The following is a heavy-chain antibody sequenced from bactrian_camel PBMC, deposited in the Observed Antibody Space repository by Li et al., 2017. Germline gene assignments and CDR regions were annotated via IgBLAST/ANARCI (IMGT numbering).Heavy chain of an antibody. Sequence: QVQLVESGGGSVQAEGSLRLSCESSGITYRGPCMGWFRQVTGKEREVVASIHKATGKTYYADSVRGRATLSQDDARTTLYPQINDLKPEDSAMYYCAEGRGSRGEHCYSLNYWGQGTQVTVS. CDR3: AEGRGSRGEHCYSLNY. CDR1: GITYRGPC. D-gene: IGHD6*01. J-gene: IGHJ4*01. V-gene: IGHV3-2*01. CDR2: IHKATGKT.